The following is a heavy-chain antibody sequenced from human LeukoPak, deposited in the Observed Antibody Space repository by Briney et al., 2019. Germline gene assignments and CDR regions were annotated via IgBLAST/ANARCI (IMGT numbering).Heavy chain of an antibody. J-gene: IGHJ4*02. CDR2: INSDGSST. Sequence: GGSLRLSCAASGFTFSSYWMHWVRQAPGKGLVWVSRINSDGSSTSYADSVKGRFTISRDNAKNTLYLQMNSLRAEDTAVYYCLPSVAGQLIDYWGQGTLVTVSS. CDR3: LPSVAGQLIDY. V-gene: IGHV3-74*01. CDR1: GFTFSSYW. D-gene: IGHD6-19*01.